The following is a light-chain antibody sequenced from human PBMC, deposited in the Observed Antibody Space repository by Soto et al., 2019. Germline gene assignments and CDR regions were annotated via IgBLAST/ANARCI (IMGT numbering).Light chain of an antibody. CDR2: ENN. CDR3: GAWDRSLSAGV. Sequence: QAVVTQPPSVSAAPGQKVSISCSGSSSNVGNHYVSWYQQFPGTAPKLLIYENNKRPSGVPDRFSGSKSGTSATLGITGLQTGDEADSYCGAWDRSLSAGVFGGGTKLTVL. J-gene: IGLJ3*02. V-gene: IGLV1-51*02. CDR1: SSNVGNHY.